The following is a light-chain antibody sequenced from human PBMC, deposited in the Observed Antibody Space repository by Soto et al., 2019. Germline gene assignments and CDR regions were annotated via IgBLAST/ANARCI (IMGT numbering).Light chain of an antibody. CDR3: QQFYNYPRT. V-gene: IGKV1-17*03. J-gene: IGKJ1*01. Sequence: DIQMTQSPFAMSASVGDRVTITCRASQGITNYVAWFQQIPGKAPKLLIYDASTLQTGVPSRFSGSGSGTDFTLTISYLQSEDFGTYYCQQFYNYPRTFGQGTKVDIK. CDR2: DAS. CDR1: QGITNY.